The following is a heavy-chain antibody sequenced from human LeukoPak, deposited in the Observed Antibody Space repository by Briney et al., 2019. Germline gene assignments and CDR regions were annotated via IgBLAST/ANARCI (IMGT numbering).Heavy chain of an antibody. CDR3: AKELHGSGNYAFDY. CDR1: GFTLSSCA. Sequence: SGGSLRLSCAASGFTLSSCALSWVRQAPGKGLEWVSTVSVIGGTTYYADSVKGRFTISRDNSKTTLYLQMNSLRAEATAVYFCAKELHGSGNYAFDYWGQGTLVTVSS. CDR2: VSVIGGTT. V-gene: IGHV3-23*01. D-gene: IGHD3-10*01. J-gene: IGHJ4*02.